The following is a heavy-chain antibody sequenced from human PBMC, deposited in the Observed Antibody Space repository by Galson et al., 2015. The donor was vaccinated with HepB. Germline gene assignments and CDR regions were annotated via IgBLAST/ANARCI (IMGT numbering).Heavy chain of an antibody. CDR2: IDPSDSYT. V-gene: IGHV5-10-1*01. J-gene: IGHJ6*02. Sequence: QSGAEVKKPGESLRISCKGSGYSFTSYWISWVRQMPGKGLEWMGRIDPSDSYTNYSPSFQGHVTISADKSISTAYLQWSSLKASDTAMYYCARLDSGSYYYYGMDVWGQGTTVTVSS. CDR1: GYSFTSYW. D-gene: IGHD3-10*01. CDR3: ARLDSGSYYYYGMDV.